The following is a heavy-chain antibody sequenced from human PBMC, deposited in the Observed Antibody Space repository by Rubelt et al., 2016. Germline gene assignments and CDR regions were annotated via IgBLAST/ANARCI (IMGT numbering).Heavy chain of an antibody. CDR3: AREDTTDRGWYDALDI. D-gene: IGHD6-19*01. J-gene: IGHJ3*02. Sequence: QVQLVQSGAEVKKPGASVQVSCKASEYSFTQHPIHWVRQAPGQRLESMGWINSGNGNKQYSQKFQGRVTSTRDTSARTAYMELSSLRSEDTAVYYCAREDTTDRGWYDALDIWGQGTMVTVSS. V-gene: IGHV1-3*01. CDR2: INSGNGNK. CDR1: EYSFTQHP.